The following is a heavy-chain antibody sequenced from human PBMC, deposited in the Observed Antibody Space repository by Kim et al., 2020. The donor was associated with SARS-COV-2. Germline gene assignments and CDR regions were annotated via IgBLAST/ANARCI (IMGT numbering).Heavy chain of an antibody. V-gene: IGHV4-31*03. Sequence: SETLSLTCTVSGGSISSGGYYWSWIRQHPGKGLEWIGYIYYSGSTYYNPSLKCRVTISVDTSKNQFSLKLSSVTAADTAVYYCARGLLVATGAFDIWGQGPMVTVSS. CDR3: ARGLLVATGAFDI. D-gene: IGHD5-12*01. CDR2: IYYSGST. J-gene: IGHJ3*02. CDR1: GGSISSGGYY.